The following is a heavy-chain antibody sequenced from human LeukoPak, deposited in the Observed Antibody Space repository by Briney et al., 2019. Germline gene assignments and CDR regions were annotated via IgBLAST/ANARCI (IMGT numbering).Heavy chain of an antibody. Sequence: SETLSLTCAVYGGSFSGYYWSWIRQPPGKGLEWIGEINHSGSTNYNPSLKSRVTISVDTSKNQFSLKLSSVTAADTAVYYCARELSYNRNPKRYYFDYWGQGTLVTVSS. D-gene: IGHD1-14*01. CDR3: ARELSYNRNPKRYYFDY. J-gene: IGHJ4*02. CDR1: GGSFSGYY. CDR2: INHSGST. V-gene: IGHV4-34*01.